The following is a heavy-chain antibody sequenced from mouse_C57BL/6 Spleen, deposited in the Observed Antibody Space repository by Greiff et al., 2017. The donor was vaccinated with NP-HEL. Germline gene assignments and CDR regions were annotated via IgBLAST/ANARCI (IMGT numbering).Heavy chain of an antibody. V-gene: IGHV14-4*01. J-gene: IGHJ4*01. CDR2: IDPENGDT. CDR3: TTGRVPRGYYAMDY. CDR1: GFNIKDDY. D-gene: IGHD2-14*01. Sequence: EVQLQQSGAELVRPGASVKLSCTASGFNIKDDYMHWVKQRPEQGLEWIGWIDPENGDTEYASKFQGKATITADTSSNTAYLQLSSLTSEDTAVYYCTTGRVPRGYYAMDYWGQGTSVTVSS.